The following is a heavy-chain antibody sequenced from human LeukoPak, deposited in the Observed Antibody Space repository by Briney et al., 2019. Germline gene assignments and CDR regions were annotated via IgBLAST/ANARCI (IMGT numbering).Heavy chain of an antibody. J-gene: IGHJ4*02. D-gene: IGHD5-18*01. V-gene: IGHV3-23*01. Sequence: GGSLRLSCAASGFTFSSYAMSWVRQAPGKGLEWVSAISGSGGSTYYADPVKGRFTISRDNSKNALYLQMNSLRAEDTAVYYCAKDHGYSYGYASDYWGQGTLVTVSS. CDR3: AKDHGYSYGYASDY. CDR2: ISGSGGST. CDR1: GFTFSSYA.